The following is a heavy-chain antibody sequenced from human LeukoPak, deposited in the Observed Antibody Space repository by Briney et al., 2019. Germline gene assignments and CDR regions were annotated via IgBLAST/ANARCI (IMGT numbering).Heavy chain of an antibody. CDR2: INHSGST. CDR1: GGSFSGCY. Sequence: PSETLSLTCAVYGGSFSGCYWSWIRQSPGKGLEWIGEINHSGSTNYNPSLKSRVTISVDTSKNQFSLKLSSVTAADTAVYYCAAKAVAGYFDYWGQGTLVTVSS. CDR3: AAKAVAGYFDY. D-gene: IGHD6-19*01. V-gene: IGHV4-34*01. J-gene: IGHJ4*02.